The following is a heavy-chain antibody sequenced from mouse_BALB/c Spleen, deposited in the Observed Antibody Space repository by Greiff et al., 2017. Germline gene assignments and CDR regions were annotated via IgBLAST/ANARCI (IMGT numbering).Heavy chain of an antibody. V-gene: IGHV7-3*02. CDR2: ISNKANGYTT. CDR1: GFTFTDYY. J-gene: IGHJ2*01. D-gene: IGHD2-1*01. CDR3: ASDGGNYVFDY. Sequence: EVKVVESGGGLVQPGGSLRLSCATSGFTFTDYYMSWVRQPPGKALGWLGFISNKANGYTTEYSASVKGRFTISRDNSQSILYLQMNPLRAEDSATYCCASDGGNYVFDYWGQGTTLTVSS.